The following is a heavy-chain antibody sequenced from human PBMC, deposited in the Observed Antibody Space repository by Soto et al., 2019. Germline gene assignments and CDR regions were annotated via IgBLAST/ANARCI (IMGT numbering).Heavy chain of an antibody. J-gene: IGHJ4*02. CDR1: GFIFSRYG. D-gene: IGHD2-21*02. Sequence: GGSLRLSCGGSGFIFSRYGMHWVRQAPGKGLEWVTGISYDGGERFYADPVKGRFTISRDNSKNRLDLQMSSLRPGDTAVYYCARDLPLYCRGDCNFDFWGQGTLVTVSS. CDR2: ISYDGGER. CDR3: ARDLPLYCRGDCNFDF. V-gene: IGHV3-30*03.